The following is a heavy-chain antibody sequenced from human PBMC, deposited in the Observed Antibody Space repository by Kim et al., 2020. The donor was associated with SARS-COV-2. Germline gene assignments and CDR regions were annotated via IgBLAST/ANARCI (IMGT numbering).Heavy chain of an antibody. CDR3: GKDIVVAGTPSNWLDP. CDR2: IYSGGSIT. J-gene: IGHJ5*02. V-gene: IGHV3-23*03. Sequence: GGSLRLSCAASGFTFSTYAMTWVRQAPGKGLEWVSVIYSGGSITYYADSVKGRFTISRDDSRNTLYLQMNNLRAEDTAVYYCGKDIVVAGTPSNWLDPWGQGTLVTVSS. D-gene: IGHD6-19*01. CDR1: GFTFSTYA.